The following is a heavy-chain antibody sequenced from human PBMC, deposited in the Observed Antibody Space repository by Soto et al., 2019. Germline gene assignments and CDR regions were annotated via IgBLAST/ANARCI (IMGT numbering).Heavy chain of an antibody. CDR1: GYSFSSHG. CDR2: ISVDNGNP. Sequence: QVQMVQSGAEVKEPGASVKVSCKASGYSFSSHGLSWVRQAPGQGLGWMGWISVDNGNPKYAQKSQERGTLTRDTSTSTAYMELRSLRSDDAAVYFYTRESGGATHFDYFDYWGQGTLVTVSS. D-gene: IGHD3-10*01. CDR3: TRESGGATHFDYFDY. J-gene: IGHJ4*02. V-gene: IGHV1-18*01.